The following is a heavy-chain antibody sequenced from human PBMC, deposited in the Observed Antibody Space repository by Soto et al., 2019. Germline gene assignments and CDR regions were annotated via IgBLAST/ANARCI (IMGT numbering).Heavy chain of an antibody. CDR3: AREGTYNDYCSGYYSHSWFDP. CDR2: ISAYNGNT. D-gene: IGHD3-3*01. J-gene: IGHJ5*02. CDR1: GYTFTSYG. V-gene: IGHV1-18*04. Sequence: GASVKVSCKASGYTFTSYGISWVRQAPGQGLEWMGWISAYNGNTNYAQKLQGRVTMTTDTSTSTAYMELRSLRSDDTAVYYCAREGTYNDYCSGYYSHSWFDPWGQGTMVTVSS.